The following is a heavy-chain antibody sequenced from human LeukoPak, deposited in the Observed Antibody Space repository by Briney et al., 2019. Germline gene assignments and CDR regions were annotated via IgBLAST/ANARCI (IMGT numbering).Heavy chain of an antibody. D-gene: IGHD3-16*01. CDR1: GFTFSSYW. J-gene: IGHJ4*02. Sequence: PGGSLRLSCAASGFTFSSYWMFWVRQAPGKGLVWVSRINTDGSSINYADSVEGRFTISRDNAKNTLYLQMNSLRAEDTAVYYCANTAGEGDYFDYWGQGTLVTVSS. V-gene: IGHV3-74*01. CDR3: ANTAGEGDYFDY. CDR2: INTDGSSI.